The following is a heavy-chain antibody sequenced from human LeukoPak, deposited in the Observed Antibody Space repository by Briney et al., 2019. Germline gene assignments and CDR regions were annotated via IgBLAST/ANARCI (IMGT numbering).Heavy chain of an antibody. V-gene: IGHV3-7*01. J-gene: IGHJ4*02. Sequence: GGSLRLSCAASGFTSSSYWMTWVRQAPGKGLEWVANIKQDGSKKNYVDSVKGRFTISRDNAKNTLYLQMNSLRAEDTAVYYCAKDRLNTVTTVRRTAWGQGTLVTVSS. CDR2: IKQDGSKK. D-gene: IGHD4-17*01. CDR3: AKDRLNTVTTVRRTA. CDR1: GFTSSSYW.